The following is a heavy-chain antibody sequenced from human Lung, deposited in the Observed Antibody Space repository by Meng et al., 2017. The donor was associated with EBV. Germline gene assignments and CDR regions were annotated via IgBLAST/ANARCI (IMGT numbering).Heavy chain of an antibody. CDR3: ARGIEVVGTGYF. CDR1: GYTFTTYP. CDR2: INPGNGIT. D-gene: IGHD2-2*01. V-gene: IGHV1-3*01. Sequence: HVQLVQSGAEVKKPGASVKLSCQASGYTFTTYPMHWVRQAPGQRPEWVGWINPGNGITKYSHKFQDRVTIIRDTSANTAFLELRSLRLEDTAVYYCARGIEVVGTGYFWGQGSLVTVSS. J-gene: IGHJ4*02.